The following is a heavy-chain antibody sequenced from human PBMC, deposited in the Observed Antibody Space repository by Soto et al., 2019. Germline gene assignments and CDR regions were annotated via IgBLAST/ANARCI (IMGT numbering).Heavy chain of an antibody. V-gene: IGHV4-4*07. CDR2: IYTSGST. CDR1: GGSISSYY. D-gene: IGHD5-12*01. Sequence: SETLSLTCTVSGGSISSYYWSWIRQPAGKGLEWIGRIYTSGSTNYNPSLKSRATMSVDTSKNQFSLKLSSVTAADTAVYYCARGGPAQDIVATIEVDAFDIWGQGTMVTVSS. CDR3: ARGGPAQDIVATIEVDAFDI. J-gene: IGHJ3*02.